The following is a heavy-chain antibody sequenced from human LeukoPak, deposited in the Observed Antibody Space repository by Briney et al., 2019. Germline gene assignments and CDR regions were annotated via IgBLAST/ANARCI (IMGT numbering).Heavy chain of an antibody. J-gene: IGHJ4*02. V-gene: IGHV4-59*08. Sequence: SETLSLTCTVSGGSISSYYWSWIRQPPGKGLEWIGYIYYSGSTNYNPSLKSRVTISVDTSKNQFSLKLSSVTAADTAVYYCARQGGPRLAARPGALDYWGQGTLVTVSS. D-gene: IGHD6-6*01. CDR3: ARQGGPRLAARPGALDY. CDR1: GGSISSYY. CDR2: IYYSGST.